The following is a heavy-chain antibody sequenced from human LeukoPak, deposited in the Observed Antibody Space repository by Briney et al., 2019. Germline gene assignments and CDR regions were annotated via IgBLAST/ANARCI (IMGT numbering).Heavy chain of an antibody. CDR3: AKDREGYGGNIQHAFDY. D-gene: IGHD4-23*01. J-gene: IGHJ4*02. Sequence: PGGSLRLSCAASGFTFSNYWLTWVRQAPGQGLEWVANIKQDGSEKHYVDSVKGRFTISRDNAKNSLYLQMNSLRAEDTALYYCAKDREGYGGNIQHAFDYWGQGTLVTVSS. CDR1: GFTFSNYW. V-gene: IGHV3-7*03. CDR2: IKQDGSEK.